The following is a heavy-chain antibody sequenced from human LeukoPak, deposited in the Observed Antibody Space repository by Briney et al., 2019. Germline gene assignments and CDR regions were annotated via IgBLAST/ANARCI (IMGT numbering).Heavy chain of an antibody. J-gene: IGHJ4*02. CDR2: ISGSGGST. CDR1: GFTFSSYA. V-gene: IGHV3-23*01. CDR3: AKDRYCSSTSCYTFTFDY. Sequence: GGSLRRSCAASGFTFSSYAMSWVRQAPGKGLEWVSAISGSGGSTYYADSVKGRFTISRDNSKNTPYLQMNSLRAEDTAVYYCAKDRYCSSTSCYTFTFDYWGQGTLVTVSS. D-gene: IGHD2-2*02.